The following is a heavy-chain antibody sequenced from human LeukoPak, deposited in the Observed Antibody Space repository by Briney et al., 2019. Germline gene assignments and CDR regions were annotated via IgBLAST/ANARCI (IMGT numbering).Heavy chain of an antibody. Sequence: GGSLRLSCAASGFIFSSYAMSWVRQAPGKGLEWVSTISGSGGSTYYADSVKGRFTISRDNSKNTLYLQMNSLRAEDTALYYCAKGAREAFYDFWSGSSHFDYWGQGTLVTVSS. CDR3: AKGAREAFYDFWSGSSHFDY. CDR1: GFIFSSYA. CDR2: ISGSGGST. J-gene: IGHJ4*02. D-gene: IGHD3-3*01. V-gene: IGHV3-23*01.